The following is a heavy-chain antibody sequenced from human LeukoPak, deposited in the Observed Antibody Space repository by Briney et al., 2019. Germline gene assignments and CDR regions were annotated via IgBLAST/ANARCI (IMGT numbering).Heavy chain of an antibody. CDR3: ARYCSSTSCPEFDI. V-gene: IGHV1-8*03. J-gene: IGHJ3*02. Sequence: ASVKVSCKASGYTFTSYDINWVRQATGQGLEWMGWMNPNSGNTGYAQKLQGRVTITRNTSISTAYMELSSLGSEDTAVYYCARYCSSTSCPEFDIWGQGTMVTVSS. CDR2: MNPNSGNT. CDR1: GYTFTSYD. D-gene: IGHD2-2*01.